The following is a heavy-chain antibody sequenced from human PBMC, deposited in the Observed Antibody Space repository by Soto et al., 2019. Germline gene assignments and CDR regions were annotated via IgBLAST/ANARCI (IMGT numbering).Heavy chain of an antibody. CDR3: ARDRGILIRTTVTTGGMDV. CDR2: ISYDGSNK. J-gene: IGHJ6*02. CDR1: GFTFSSYA. V-gene: IGHV3-30-3*01. Sequence: QVQLVESGGGVVQPGRSLRLSCAASGFTFSSYAMHWVRQAPGKGLEWVAVISYDGSNKYYADSVKGRFTITRDNSKNAQYLQKNSLRAEDTAVYYCARDRGILIRTTVTTGGMDVWGQGTTVTVSS. D-gene: IGHD4-17*01.